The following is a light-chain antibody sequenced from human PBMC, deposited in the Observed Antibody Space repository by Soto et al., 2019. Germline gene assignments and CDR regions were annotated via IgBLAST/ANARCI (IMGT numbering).Light chain of an antibody. CDR2: KAS. CDR3: QQYNTYPLT. CDR1: QSISTW. V-gene: IGKV1-5*03. Sequence: DIQITQSPSTLSASVGDRVTIACRASQSISTWLAWYQQKPGKAPKLLIYKASNLEGGVPSRFSGSGSGTEFNITISSLQPDDFATYYCQQYNTYPLTFGGGTTMEIK. J-gene: IGKJ4*01.